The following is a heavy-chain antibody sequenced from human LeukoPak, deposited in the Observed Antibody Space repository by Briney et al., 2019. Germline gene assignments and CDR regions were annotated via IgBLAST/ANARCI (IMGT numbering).Heavy chain of an antibody. V-gene: IGHV3-11*01. CDR1: GFTFSDYY. J-gene: IGHJ4*02. Sequence: GGSLRLSCAASGFTFSDYYMSWIRQAPGKGLEWVSYISSSGSTIYYADSVKGRFTISRDNAKNSLYLQMNSLRAEDTAVYYCAKDPSLLWFGNLFYFDYWGQGTLVTVSS. CDR3: AKDPSLLWFGNLFYFDY. CDR2: ISSSGSTI. D-gene: IGHD3-10*01.